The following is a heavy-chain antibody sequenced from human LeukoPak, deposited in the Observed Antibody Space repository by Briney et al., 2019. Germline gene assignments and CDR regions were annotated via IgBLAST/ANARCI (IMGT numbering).Heavy chain of an antibody. D-gene: IGHD3-16*02. V-gene: IGHV3-21*01. CDR1: GFTFSSYS. CDR3: ARDLGVIVYPSDY. CDR2: ISSISSYI. J-gene: IGHJ4*02. Sequence: GGSLRLSCAASGFTFSSYSMNWVRQAPGRGLEWVSSISSISSYIYYADSVKGRFTISRDNAKNSLYLQMNSLRAEDTALYYCARDLGVIVYPSDYWGQGTLVTVSS.